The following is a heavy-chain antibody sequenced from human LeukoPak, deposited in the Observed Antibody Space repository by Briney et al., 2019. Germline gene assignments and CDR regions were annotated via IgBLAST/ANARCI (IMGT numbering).Heavy chain of an antibody. CDR3: ARDTVTTENWFDP. D-gene: IGHD4-17*01. V-gene: IGHV1-18*01. CDR1: GYTFTSYG. Sequence: ASVKVSCKASGYTFTSYGISWVRQAPGQGLEWMGWIGAYNGNTNYAQKLQGRVTMTTDTYTSTAYMELRRLRSDDTAVYYCARDTVTTENWFDPWGEGTLVTVSS. CDR2: IGAYNGNT. J-gene: IGHJ5*02.